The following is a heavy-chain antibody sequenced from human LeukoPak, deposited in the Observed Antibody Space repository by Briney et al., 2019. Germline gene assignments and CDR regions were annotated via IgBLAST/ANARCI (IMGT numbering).Heavy chain of an antibody. V-gene: IGHV4-59*01. Sequence: SETLSLTCTVSGGPISSYYWSWIRKPPGKGLEWIGYIYYSGSTNYNPSLKSRVTISVDTSKNQFSLRLSSVTTADTAVYYCARSYSSGFLDYWGQGTLVTVSS. CDR1: GGPISSYY. J-gene: IGHJ4*02. CDR2: IYYSGST. CDR3: ARSYSSGFLDY. D-gene: IGHD6-19*01.